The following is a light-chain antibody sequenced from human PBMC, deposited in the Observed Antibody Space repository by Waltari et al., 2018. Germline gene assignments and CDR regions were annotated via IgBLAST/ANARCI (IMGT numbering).Light chain of an antibody. CDR2: EVS. CDR1: SSDFGGYNY. CDR3: CSYAGSSTHVL. J-gene: IGLJ2*01. Sequence: QSALTQPASVSGSPGPSLTISCPGTSSDFGGYNYFSWYQQYPDKSPKRMIYEVSNRTSGVSNRFSGSKSGTTASLTTSGIQAEDEADYYCCSYAGSSTHVLFGGGTKLTVL. V-gene: IGLV2-23*02.